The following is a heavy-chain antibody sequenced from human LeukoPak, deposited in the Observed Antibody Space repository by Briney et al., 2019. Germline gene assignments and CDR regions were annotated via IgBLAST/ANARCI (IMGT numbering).Heavy chain of an antibody. Sequence: GGSLRLSCAASGFTFSSYELYWVRQAPGKGLEWVSYISSGATTIKYADSIKGRFPISRDDAKQSLSLQMNSLRAEDTAIYYCGAARQYVGAFDIWGQGTLVTVSS. CDR2: ISSGATTI. J-gene: IGHJ3*02. CDR3: GAARQYVGAFDI. D-gene: IGHD3-16*01. CDR1: GFTFSSYE. V-gene: IGHV3-48*03.